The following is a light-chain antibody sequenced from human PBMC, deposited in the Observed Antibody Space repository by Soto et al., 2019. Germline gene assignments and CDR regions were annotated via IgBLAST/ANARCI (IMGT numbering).Light chain of an antibody. V-gene: IGLV2-14*01. CDR1: SSDVGGYNY. CDR2: DVS. Sequence: QSVLPQPASVSGSPGQSITISCTGTSSDVGGYNYVSWYQQHPGKAPKLMIYDVSDRPSGGSNRFSGSKSGNTASLTISGLQAEDEADYYCSSYTTSSPYVVFGGGTKVTVL. J-gene: IGLJ2*01. CDR3: SSYTTSSPYVV.